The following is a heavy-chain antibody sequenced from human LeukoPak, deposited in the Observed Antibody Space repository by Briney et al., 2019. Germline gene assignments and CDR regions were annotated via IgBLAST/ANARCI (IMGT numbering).Heavy chain of an antibody. V-gene: IGHV4-59*01. CDR3: ARVFRGAVTSNWFDP. CDR2: ISDSGST. J-gene: IGHJ5*02. D-gene: IGHD4-17*01. CDR1: GGSINGYY. Sequence: SETLSLTCTVSGGSINGYYWTWHRQPPGKGLEWIGYISDSGSTNYNPSLKSRVTMSVDSSTTEFSLRLNSVTAADTAVYYCARVFRGAVTSNWFDPWGQGTLVTVSS.